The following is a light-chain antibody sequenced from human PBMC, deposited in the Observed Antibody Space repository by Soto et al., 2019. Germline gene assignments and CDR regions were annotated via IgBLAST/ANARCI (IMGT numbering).Light chain of an antibody. J-gene: IGKJ2*01. V-gene: IGKV3-15*01. Sequence: EIVMTQSPATLSVSPGERATLSCRASQSVSSNFAWCQQKPGQAPRLLIHGASTRATGIPDRFSGSGSGTDFTLTISRLQSEDFAVYYCQQYNNWPHTFGQGTKLEIK. CDR2: GAS. CDR3: QQYNNWPHT. CDR1: QSVSSN.